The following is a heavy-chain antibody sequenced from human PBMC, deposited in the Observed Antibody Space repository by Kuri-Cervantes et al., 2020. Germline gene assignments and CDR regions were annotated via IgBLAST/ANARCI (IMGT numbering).Heavy chain of an antibody. CDR3: ARAPLRLLWFGGKAYYYYYGMDV. V-gene: IGHV4-30-4*01. Sequence: SETLSLTCTVSGGSISSGDYYWSWIRQPPGKGLEWIGYIYYSGSTYYNPSLKSRVTISVDTSKNPFSLKLSSVTAADTAVYYCARAPLRLLWFGGKAYYYYYGMDVWGQGTTVTVSS. CDR1: GGSISSGDYY. CDR2: IYYSGST. J-gene: IGHJ6*02. D-gene: IGHD3-10*01.